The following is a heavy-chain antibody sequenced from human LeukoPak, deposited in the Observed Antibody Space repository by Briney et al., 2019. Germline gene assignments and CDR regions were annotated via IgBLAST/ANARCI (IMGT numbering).Heavy chain of an antibody. D-gene: IGHD2-2*01. Sequence: SETLSLTCSVSGGSIRDSAYYWGWIRQPPGKGLDWIAIIYYSGVTYLQPSLGSRASIFLDTYNTRFSLELRSVTAADTAVYYCVRHGGTSSIISYSWFDPWGQGILVTVPS. CDR2: IYYSGVT. CDR3: VRHGGTSSIISYSWFDP. V-gene: IGHV4-39*01. J-gene: IGHJ5*02. CDR1: GGSIRDSAYY.